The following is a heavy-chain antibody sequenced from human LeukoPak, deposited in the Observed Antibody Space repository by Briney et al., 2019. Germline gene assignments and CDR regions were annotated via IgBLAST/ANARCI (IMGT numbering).Heavy chain of an antibody. CDR2: INPSGGST. V-gene: IGHV1-46*01. Sequence: ASVKVSCKASGYTFTSYYMHWVRQAPGQGLEWMGIINPSGGSTSYAQKFQGRVTMTRDTSTSTAYMELSRLRSDDTAVYYCARDPPYNWNDGADNFDYWGQGTLVTVSS. J-gene: IGHJ4*02. CDR1: GYTFTSYY. D-gene: IGHD1-1*01. CDR3: ARDPPYNWNDGADNFDY.